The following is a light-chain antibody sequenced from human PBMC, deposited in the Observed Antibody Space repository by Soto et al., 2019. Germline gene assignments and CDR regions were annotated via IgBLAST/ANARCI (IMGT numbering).Light chain of an antibody. V-gene: IGKV3-20*01. Sequence: EIVLTQSPGTLSLSPGERATLSCRASQSVSSSYLAWYQQKPGQAPRLLIYGASSRATGIPDRFSASGSGTDFTLTISRLEPEDFGVYYCQQLGTFGQGTKVEIK. J-gene: IGKJ1*01. CDR2: GAS. CDR3: QQLGT. CDR1: QSVSSSY.